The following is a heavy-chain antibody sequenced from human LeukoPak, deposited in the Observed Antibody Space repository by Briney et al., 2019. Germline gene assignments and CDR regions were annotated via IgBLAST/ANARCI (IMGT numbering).Heavy chain of an antibody. V-gene: IGHV3-23*01. CDR2: ISGSGGST. D-gene: IGHD6-19*01. J-gene: IGHJ4*02. CDR1: GFAFNSYA. CDR3: AKDRPYSSGWCLIFDY. Sequence: GGSLRLSCAASGFAFNSYAMNWVRQAPGKGLEWVSAISGSGGSTYYADSVKGRFTISRDNSKNTLHLQMNSLRAEDTAVYYCAKDRPYSSGWCLIFDYWGQGTLVTVSS.